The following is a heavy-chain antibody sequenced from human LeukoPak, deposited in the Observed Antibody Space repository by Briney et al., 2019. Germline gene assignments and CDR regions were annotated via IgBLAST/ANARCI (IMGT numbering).Heavy chain of an antibody. CDR1: GFTVSSNY. D-gene: IGHD3-22*01. Sequence: PGGSLRLSCAASGFTVSSNYMSWVRQAPGKGLEWVSVIYSGGSTYYADSVKGRFTVSGDNSKNTLYLQMNSLRAEDTAVYYCARAPFTYDSSGDSFDIWGQGTMVTVSS. V-gene: IGHV3-66*01. CDR2: IYSGGST. CDR3: ARAPFTYDSSGDSFDI. J-gene: IGHJ3*02.